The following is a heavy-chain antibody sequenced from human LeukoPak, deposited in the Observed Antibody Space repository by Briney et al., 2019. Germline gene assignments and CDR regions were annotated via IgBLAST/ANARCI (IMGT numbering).Heavy chain of an antibody. CDR2: IHHSGST. CDR3: ARGNPQWLVRGCTVDY. Sequence: SETLSLTRAVYGGSFSGYYGSWIRLPPGNGLEWMGEIHHSGSTNYNPSLKSRVTISVDTSKNQFSLKLSSVPTAGPAVYYCARGNPQWLVRGCTVDYWGQGTLVTVSS. D-gene: IGHD6-19*01. CDR1: GGSFSGYY. J-gene: IGHJ4*02. V-gene: IGHV4-34*01.